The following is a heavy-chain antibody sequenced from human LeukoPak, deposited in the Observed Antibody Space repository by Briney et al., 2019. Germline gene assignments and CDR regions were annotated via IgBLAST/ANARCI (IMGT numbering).Heavy chain of an antibody. CDR3: ARELGRNAFDI. V-gene: IGHV1-2*02. D-gene: IGHD7-27*01. CDR1: GYTFTDYH. Sequence: ASVTVSFMASGYTFTDYHMHWMRQAPAQGLECMGWINPNSGGTKYAQKFQGRITMTRDTSISTAYMELSRLRSDDTAVYYCARELGRNAFDIWGQGTMVTVSS. J-gene: IGHJ3*02. CDR2: INPNSGGT.